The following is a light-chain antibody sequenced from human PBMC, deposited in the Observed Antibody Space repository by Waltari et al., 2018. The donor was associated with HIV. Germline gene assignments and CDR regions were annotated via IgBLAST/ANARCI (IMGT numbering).Light chain of an antibody. V-gene: IGLV2-14*01. Sequence: QTALTQPASVSGSPGQSITISCSGPSIDISGFSQVPWFQHHPGKAPKLIMFDVSIRPSGLSNRFSGSKSGITASLTISGLQTEDEADYYCSSYTSYSRLVFGTGTKVTV. J-gene: IGLJ1*01. CDR2: DVS. CDR1: SIDISGFSQ. CDR3: SSYTSYSRLV.